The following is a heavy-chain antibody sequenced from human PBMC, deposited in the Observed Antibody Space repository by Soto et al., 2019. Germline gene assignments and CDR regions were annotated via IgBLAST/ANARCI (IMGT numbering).Heavy chain of an antibody. CDR2: IIPIFNTA. J-gene: IGHJ4*02. CDR1: GGRFTHYS. CDR3: ARGQGQELVQGLDY. Sequence: QVQLVQSRAEVKEPGSSVKVSCKASGGRFTHYSFSWVRQVPGQGLVWMGGIIPIFNTANYAQKFEDRVRIPADESTSTAYMELSGLRSEDTAVYFCARGQGQELVQGLDYWGQGTLVTVSS. V-gene: IGHV1-69*01. D-gene: IGHD6-13*01.